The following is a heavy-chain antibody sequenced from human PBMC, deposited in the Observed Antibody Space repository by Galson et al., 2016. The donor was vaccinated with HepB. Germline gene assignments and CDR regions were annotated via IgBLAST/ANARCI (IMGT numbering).Heavy chain of an antibody. Sequence: SETLSLTCTVSGGSISSSAYYWGWIRQPPGKGLEWVASVYYSGSTYYNPSLKSRVTISVDTSKNQFSLKVTSVTAADTAVYFCAREVSSGGHGDSWGQGTLVTVSS. CDR3: AREVSSGGHGDS. J-gene: IGHJ1*01. V-gene: IGHV4-39*07. D-gene: IGHD6-19*01. CDR1: GGSISSSAYY. CDR2: VYYSGST.